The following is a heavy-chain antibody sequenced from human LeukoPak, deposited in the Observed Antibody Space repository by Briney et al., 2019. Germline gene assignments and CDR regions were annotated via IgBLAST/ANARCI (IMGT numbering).Heavy chain of an antibody. CDR2: IKSKPDGGTI. J-gene: IGHJ4*02. V-gene: IGHV3-15*07. CDR1: GFIFSNAW. D-gene: IGHD3-16*01. Sequence: PGGSLRLSCAASGFIFSNAWMNWVRQAPVKGLEWVGRIKSKPDGGTIDYAAPVKGRFTISRDDSKNTFYLEMNSLKIEDTAVYYCTTGGYYLDYWGQGTLVTVSS. CDR3: TTGGYYLDY.